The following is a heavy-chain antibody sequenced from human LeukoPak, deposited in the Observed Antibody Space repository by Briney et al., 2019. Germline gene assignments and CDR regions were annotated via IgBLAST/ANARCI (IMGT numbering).Heavy chain of an antibody. CDR3: ARLEIVGATSVDY. V-gene: IGHV4-39*01. D-gene: IGHD1-26*01. J-gene: IGHJ4*02. CDR2: IYYSGST. Sequence: SETLSLTCTVSGGSISSSSYYWGWIRQPPGKGLEWIGSIYYSGSTYYNPSLKSRVTISVDTSKNLFSLKLSSVTAADTAVYYCARLEIVGATSVDYWGQGTLVTVSS. CDR1: GGSISSSSYY.